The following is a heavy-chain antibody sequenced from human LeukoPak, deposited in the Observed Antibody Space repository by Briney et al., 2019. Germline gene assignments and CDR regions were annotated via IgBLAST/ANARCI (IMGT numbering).Heavy chain of an antibody. CDR1: GGSISSGGYY. D-gene: IGHD6-13*01. J-gene: IGHJ4*02. Sequence: SETLSLTRTVSGGSISSGGYYWSWIRQPPGKGLEWIGYIYHSGSTYYNPSLKSRVTISVDRSKNQFSLKLSSVTAADTAVYYCAREGRLAGADYWGQGTLVTVSS. CDR3: AREGRLAGADY. CDR2: IYHSGST. V-gene: IGHV4-30-2*01.